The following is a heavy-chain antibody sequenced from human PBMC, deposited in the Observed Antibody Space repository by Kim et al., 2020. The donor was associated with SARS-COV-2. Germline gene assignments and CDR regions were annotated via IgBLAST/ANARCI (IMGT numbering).Heavy chain of an antibody. CDR3: TTDFPLYSSIADRDY. V-gene: IGHV3-15*01. D-gene: IGHD6-6*01. Sequence: GGSLRLSCAASGFTFSNAWMSWVRQAPGKGLEWVGRIRSNTDGGSSDYAAPVKGRFTISRDDSKNTLYLQMNSLKTEDTAVYYCTTDFPLYSSIADRDYWGQGNLVTVSS. J-gene: IGHJ4*02. CDR2: IRSNTDGGSS. CDR1: GFTFSNAW.